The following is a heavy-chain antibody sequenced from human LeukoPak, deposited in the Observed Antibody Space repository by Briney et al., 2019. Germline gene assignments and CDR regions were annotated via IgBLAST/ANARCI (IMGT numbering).Heavy chain of an antibody. CDR3: ARGVGLVVPAAISFDY. CDR1: GGSISSYY. Sequence: PSETLSLTCTVSGGSISSYYWSWIRQPPGKGLEWIGYIYYSGSTNYNPSLKSRVTISVDTSKNQFSLKLSFVTAADTAVYYCARGVGLVVPAAISFDYWGQGTLVTVSS. CDR2: IYYSGST. J-gene: IGHJ4*02. D-gene: IGHD2-2*02. V-gene: IGHV4-59*01.